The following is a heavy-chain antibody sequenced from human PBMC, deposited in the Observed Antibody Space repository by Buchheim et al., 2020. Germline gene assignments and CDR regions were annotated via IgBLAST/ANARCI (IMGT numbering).Heavy chain of an antibody. J-gene: IGHJ4*02. Sequence: EAQLLESGGGLVQPGGSLRLSCAVSGFTFSNSAMPWVRQAPGKGLEWVSAISRSGDPTSYAASVMGRFTIPRDTPKTTLYLQMNSLRVDDTAVYYCAKEEVPNDYWGLGT. CDR1: GFTFSNSA. CDR2: ISRSGDPT. V-gene: IGHV3-23*01. CDR3: AKEEVPNDY.